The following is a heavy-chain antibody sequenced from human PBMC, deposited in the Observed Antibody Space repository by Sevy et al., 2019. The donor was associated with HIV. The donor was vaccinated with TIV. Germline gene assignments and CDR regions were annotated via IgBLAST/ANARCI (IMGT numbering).Heavy chain of an antibody. J-gene: IGHJ4*02. CDR2: IYSGGST. CDR1: GFTVSSNY. D-gene: IGHD5-18*01. Sequence: GGSLRLSCAASGFTVSSNYVSWVRQAPGKGLEWLSVIYSGGSTYYADSVKGRFTISRDNSQNTLYLQMSTLRPEDTAVYYCTTLGWLGCSYGPPLDYWGQGTLVTVSS. V-gene: IGHV3-66*02. CDR3: TTLGWLGCSYGPPLDY.